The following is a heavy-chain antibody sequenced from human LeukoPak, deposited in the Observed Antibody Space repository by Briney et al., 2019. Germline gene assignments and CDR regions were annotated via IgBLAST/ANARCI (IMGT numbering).Heavy chain of an antibody. V-gene: IGHV4-31*03. D-gene: IGHD3-10*01. J-gene: IGHJ4*02. CDR1: GGSISSGGYY. Sequence: PSQTLSLTCTVSGGSISSGGYYWSWIRQHPGKGLEWIGHIYYSGSTYYNPSLKSRVTISVDTSKNQFSLKLSSVTAADTAVYFCARAVGSGSYNFDYWAREPWSPSPQ. CDR3: ARAVGSGSYNFDY. CDR2: IYYSGST.